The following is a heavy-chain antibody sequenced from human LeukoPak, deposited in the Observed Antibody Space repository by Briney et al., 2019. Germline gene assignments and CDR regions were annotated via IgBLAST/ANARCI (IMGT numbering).Heavy chain of an antibody. V-gene: IGHV3-48*03. D-gene: IGHD3-3*01. Sequence: GGSLRLSCAASGFTFSSYEMNWVRQAPGKGLEWVSYISSSGSTIYYADSVKGRFTISRDNAKNSLYLQMNSLRAEDTAVYYCAKDPSSSGVVTRFNYWGQGTLVTVSS. J-gene: IGHJ4*02. CDR3: AKDPSSSGVVTRFNY. CDR1: GFTFSSYE. CDR2: ISSSGSTI.